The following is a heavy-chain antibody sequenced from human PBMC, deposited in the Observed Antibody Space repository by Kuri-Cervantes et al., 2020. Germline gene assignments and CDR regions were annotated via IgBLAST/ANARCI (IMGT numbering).Heavy chain of an antibody. CDR1: GFTFSSYW. CDR3: ARGLGQLGTSFDY. Sequence: LSLTCAASGFTFSSYWMSWVRQAPGKGLEWVAVIWYDGSYKYYSDSVTGRFTISRDNSKNTLYLQMNSLRVEDTAVYYCARGLGQLGTSFDYWGQGTLVTVSS. CDR2: IWYDGSYK. D-gene: IGHD7-27*01. V-gene: IGHV3-33*08. J-gene: IGHJ4*02.